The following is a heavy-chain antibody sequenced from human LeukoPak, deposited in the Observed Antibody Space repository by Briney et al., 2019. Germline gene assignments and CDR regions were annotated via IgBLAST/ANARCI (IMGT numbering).Heavy chain of an antibody. D-gene: IGHD3-3*01. CDR3: ARGRNHDFWSGYYTGRYYYYMDV. Sequence: ASVKVSCKASGYTFTGYYMHWVRQAPGQGLEWMGWINPNSGGTNYAQKFQGRVTMTRDTSINTAYMELSRLRSDDTAVYYCARGRNHDFWSGYYTGRYYYYMDVWGKGTTVTVSS. V-gene: IGHV1-2*02. J-gene: IGHJ6*03. CDR2: INPNSGGT. CDR1: GYTFTGYY.